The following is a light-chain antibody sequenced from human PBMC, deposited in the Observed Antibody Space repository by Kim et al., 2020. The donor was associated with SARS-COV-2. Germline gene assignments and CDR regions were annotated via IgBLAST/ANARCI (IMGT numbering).Light chain of an antibody. CDR2: DAS. J-gene: IGKJ4*01. Sequence: DIQMTQSPSSLSASVGDRVTITCQASQDISNYLNWYQQKPGKAPKLLIYDASNLETGVPSRFSGSGSGTDFTFTISSLQPEDIATYYCQQYDSRPRHTFGGGTKVDIK. V-gene: IGKV1-33*01. CDR1: QDISNY. CDR3: QQYDSRPRHT.